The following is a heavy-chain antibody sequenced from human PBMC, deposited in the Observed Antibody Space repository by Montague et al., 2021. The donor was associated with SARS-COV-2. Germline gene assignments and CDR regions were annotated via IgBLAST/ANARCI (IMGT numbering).Heavy chain of an antibody. Sequence: SETLSLTCNVAGGSTSGYNWSWIRQPPGKGLQWIGSMYNSENTCYNPSLKSRVTISVDTSKKQFSLRLSSVTAADTAVYFCARGINSAGSYYYHLDVWGQGTTVTVSS. CDR2: MYNSENT. V-gene: IGHV4-59*01. D-gene: IGHD2-21*01. J-gene: IGHJ6*02. CDR3: ARGINSAGSYYYHLDV. CDR1: GGSTSGYN.